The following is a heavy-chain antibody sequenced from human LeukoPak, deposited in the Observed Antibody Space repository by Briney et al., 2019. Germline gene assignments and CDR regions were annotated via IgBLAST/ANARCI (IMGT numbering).Heavy chain of an antibody. V-gene: IGHV1-69*05. CDR3: ARSGIPNYDFWSGPFDY. CDR1: GGTFSSYA. J-gene: IGHJ4*02. D-gene: IGHD3-3*01. Sequence: SVKVSSKASGGTFSSYAISWERQAPGQGLEWMGRIIPIFGTANYAQKFQGRVTITTDESTSTAYMELSSLRSEDTAVYYCARSGIPNYDFWSGPFDYWGQGTLVTVSS. CDR2: IIPIFGTA.